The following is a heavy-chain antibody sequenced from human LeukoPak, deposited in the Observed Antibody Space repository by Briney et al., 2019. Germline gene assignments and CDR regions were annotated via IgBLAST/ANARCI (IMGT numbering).Heavy chain of an antibody. V-gene: IGHV3-74*01. CDR3: TRKDYGGSDY. Sequence: GGSLRLSCAASGFTFSSYWMHWVRQAPGKGLVWVSRINTDGSSTSYADSVKGRFTISRDNAKNTLYLQMNSLKTEDTAVYYCTRKDYGGSDYWGQGTLVTVSS. D-gene: IGHD4-23*01. CDR2: INTDGSST. CDR1: GFTFSSYW. J-gene: IGHJ4*02.